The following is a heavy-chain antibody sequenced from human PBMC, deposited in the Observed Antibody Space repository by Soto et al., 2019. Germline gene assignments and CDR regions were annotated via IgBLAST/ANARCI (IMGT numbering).Heavy chain of an antibody. J-gene: IGHJ5*02. CDR3: VRDGTKTLRDWFDL. CDR2: IYATGTT. CDR1: GASISGFY. V-gene: IGHV4-4*07. D-gene: IGHD1-1*01. Sequence: SETLSLTCTVSGASISGFYWSWIRKSAGKGLEWIGRIYATGTTDYNPSLKSRVMMSVDTSKKQFSLKLRSVTAADTAVYYCVRDGTKTLRDWFDLWGQGISVTVSS.